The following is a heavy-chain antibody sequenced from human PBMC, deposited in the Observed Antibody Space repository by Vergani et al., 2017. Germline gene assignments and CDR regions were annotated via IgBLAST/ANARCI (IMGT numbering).Heavy chain of an antibody. Sequence: QVQLQQWGAGLLKPSEPLSLTCAVYGGSFSGYYWSWIRQPPGKGLEWIGEINHSGSTNYNPSLKSRVTISVDTSKNQFSLKLSSVTAADTAVYYCARGPGYDYVWGSYRPRRFDYWGQGTLVTVSS. CDR3: ARGPGYDYVWGSYRPRRFDY. V-gene: IGHV4-34*01. CDR1: GGSFSGYY. D-gene: IGHD3-16*02. J-gene: IGHJ4*02. CDR2: INHSGST.